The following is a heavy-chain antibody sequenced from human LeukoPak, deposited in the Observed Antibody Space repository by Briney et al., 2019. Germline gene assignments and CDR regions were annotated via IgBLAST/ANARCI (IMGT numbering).Heavy chain of an antibody. J-gene: IGHJ3*02. CDR3: AHSSCYYDSSGYDAFDI. CDR1: GFSLSTSGVG. D-gene: IGHD3-22*01. Sequence: SGPTLVKPTQTLTLTCTFSGFSLSTSGVGVGWIRQPPGKALEWLALIYWDDDKRYSPSLKSRLTITKDTSKNQVVLTMTNMDPVDTATYYCAHSSCYYDSSGYDAFDIWGQGTMVTVSS. CDR2: IYWDDDK. V-gene: IGHV2-5*02.